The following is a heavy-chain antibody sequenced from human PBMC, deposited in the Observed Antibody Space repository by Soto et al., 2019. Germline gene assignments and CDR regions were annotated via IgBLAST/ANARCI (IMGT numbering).Heavy chain of an antibody. CDR3: ARDLEKGGWSAGFEY. D-gene: IGHD1-1*01. J-gene: IGHJ4*02. Sequence: ASVKVSCKASGYTFTIYYMHWVRQAPGQGLEWMGWINPKSGGTMYPQKFQGRVTMTWDTSISTAYMALTRLRSDDTAVYYCARDLEKGGWSAGFEYWGLGTLVPV. CDR2: INPKSGGT. V-gene: IGHV1-2*02. CDR1: GYTFTIYY.